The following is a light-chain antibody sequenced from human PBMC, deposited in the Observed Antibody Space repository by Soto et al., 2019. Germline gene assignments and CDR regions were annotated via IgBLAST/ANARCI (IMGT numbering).Light chain of an antibody. CDR2: EAS. CDR3: QQYNGNWWT. Sequence: DIQMTQSPSTLSASVGDRVIITCRASQTISTWLAWYQQKPGKAPKLLIYEASSLESGVPSRFSGSGTGTEFPLTISSLQPDDFATYYCQQYNGNWWTFGQGTKVEVK. J-gene: IGKJ1*01. CDR1: QTISTW. V-gene: IGKV1-5*03.